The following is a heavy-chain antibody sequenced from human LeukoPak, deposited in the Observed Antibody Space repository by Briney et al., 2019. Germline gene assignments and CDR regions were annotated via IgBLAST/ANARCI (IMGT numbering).Heavy chain of an antibody. CDR1: GFTFRSYW. CDR3: ARVSGSYYSDY. Sequence: GGSLRLSCAASGFTFRSYWMSWVRQAPGKGLERVANIKQDGSEKYYVDSVKGRFVISRDNAKSSLYLQMNSLRAEDTAVYYCARVSGSYYSDYWGQGTLVTVSS. J-gene: IGHJ4*02. D-gene: IGHD3-10*01. V-gene: IGHV3-7*03. CDR2: IKQDGSEK.